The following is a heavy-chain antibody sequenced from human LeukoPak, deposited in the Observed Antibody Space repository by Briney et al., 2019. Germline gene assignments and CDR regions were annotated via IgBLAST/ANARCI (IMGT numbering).Heavy chain of an antibody. CDR2: IYYTGTT. CDR1: GGSISSSTNY. Sequence: PSETLSLTCTVSGGSISSSTNYWGWVRQPPGQRLECIGSIYYTGTTYYNPSLKSRVTISVDTSKNQFSLKLSSVTAADTAVYYCARHEEEDGYNAKTFDYWGQGTLVTVSS. J-gene: IGHJ4*02. D-gene: IGHD5-24*01. CDR3: ARHEEEDGYNAKTFDY. V-gene: IGHV4-39*01.